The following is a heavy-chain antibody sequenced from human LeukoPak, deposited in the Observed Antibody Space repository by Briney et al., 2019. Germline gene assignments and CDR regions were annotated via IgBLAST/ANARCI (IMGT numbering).Heavy chain of an antibody. J-gene: IGHJ4*02. CDR2: IIPIFGTA. D-gene: IGHD6-19*01. V-gene: IGHV1-69*13. Sequence: SVKVSCKASGGTFSSYAISWVRQAPGQGLEWMGGIIPIFGTANYAQKFQGRVTITADESTSTAYMELSSLRSEDTAVYYCARGRQWLVRGYFDYWGQGTLVTVSS. CDR1: GGTFSSYA. CDR3: ARGRQWLVRGYFDY.